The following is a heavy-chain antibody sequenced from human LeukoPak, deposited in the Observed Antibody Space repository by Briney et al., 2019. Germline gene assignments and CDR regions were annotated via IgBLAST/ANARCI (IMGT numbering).Heavy chain of an antibody. CDR2: INPNSGGT. Sequence: ASVKVSCKASGYTFTGYYMHLVRQAPGQGLEWMGWINPNSGGTNYAQKFQGRVTMTRDTSISTAYMELSRLRSDDTAVYYCARDMERAATHDFDYWGQGTLVTVSS. CDR1: GYTFTGYY. CDR3: ARDMERAATHDFDY. D-gene: IGHD2-15*01. V-gene: IGHV1-2*02. J-gene: IGHJ4*02.